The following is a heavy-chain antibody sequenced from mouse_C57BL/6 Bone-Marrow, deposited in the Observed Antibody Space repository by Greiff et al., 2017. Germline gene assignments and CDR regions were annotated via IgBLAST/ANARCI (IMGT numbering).Heavy chain of an antibody. CDR3: ASGRVRRYAMAY. CDR2: IVPGIGRT. Sequence: VQLQQSGSGLRSPGSSVKLSCEDFDSAVFPIAYMSCVRPKPGHGFEGIGGIVPGIGRTIYGEKFEGKATLDADTLSNPAYLELNSLTSEDSTISNGASGRVRRYAMAYWGQGTSVTVSA. CDR1: DSAVFPIAY. J-gene: IGHJ4*01. V-gene: IGHV15-2*01. D-gene: IGHD1-2*01.